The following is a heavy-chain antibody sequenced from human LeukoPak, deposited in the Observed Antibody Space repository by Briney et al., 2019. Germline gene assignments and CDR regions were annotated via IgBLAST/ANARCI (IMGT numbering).Heavy chain of an antibody. Sequence: PGGSLRLSCAASGFTFSSYSMNWVRQAPGRGGEWVSSISSSSSYIYYADSVKGRFTISRDNAKSSLYLQTNSLRAEDTAVYYCARALSYDVDYWGQGTLVTVSS. J-gene: IGHJ4*02. D-gene: IGHD1-26*01. CDR1: GFTFSSYS. CDR3: ARALSYDVDY. CDR2: ISSSSSYI. V-gene: IGHV3-21*01.